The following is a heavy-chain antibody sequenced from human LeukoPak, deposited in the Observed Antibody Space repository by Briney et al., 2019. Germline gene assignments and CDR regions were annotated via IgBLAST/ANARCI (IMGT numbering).Heavy chain of an antibody. CDR2: INPNSGGT. Sequence: ASVKVSCKASGYTFTGYYMHWVRQAPGQGLERMGWINPNSGGTNYAQKFQGRVTMTRDTSISTAYMELSRLRSDDTAAYYCARDSSDFWSGYFLGYWGQGTLVTVSS. D-gene: IGHD3-3*01. J-gene: IGHJ4*02. CDR3: ARDSSDFWSGYFLGY. V-gene: IGHV1-2*02. CDR1: GYTFTGYY.